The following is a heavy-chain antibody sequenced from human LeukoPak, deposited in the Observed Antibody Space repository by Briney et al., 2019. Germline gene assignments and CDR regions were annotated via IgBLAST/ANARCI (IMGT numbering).Heavy chain of an antibody. J-gene: IGHJ4*02. CDR3: ARDRGQLVIPFFFDY. Sequence: GGSLRLSCAASGFTFSNYGMHWVRQAPGKGLDWVAFIRYDGSYKLYADSVKGRFTISRDNAKNSLFLQMSSLRDEDTAVYYCARDRGQLVIPFFFDYWGQGILVTVSS. CDR1: GFTFSNYG. V-gene: IGHV3-30*02. CDR2: IRYDGSYK. D-gene: IGHD3-9*01.